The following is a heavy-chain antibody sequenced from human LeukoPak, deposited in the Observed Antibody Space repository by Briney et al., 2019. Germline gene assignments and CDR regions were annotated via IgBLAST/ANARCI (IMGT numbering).Heavy chain of an antibody. CDR2: IIPIFGIA. Sequence: SVKVSCKASGGTFSRYAISWVRQAPRQGLEWMGRIIPIFGIANYAQKFQGRVTITADKSTSTAYMELSSLRSEDTAVYYCARGVQGGGRLNGMDVWGQGTTVTVSS. CDR3: ARGVQGGGRLNGMDV. D-gene: IGHD2-15*01. CDR1: GGTFSRYA. J-gene: IGHJ6*02. V-gene: IGHV1-69*04.